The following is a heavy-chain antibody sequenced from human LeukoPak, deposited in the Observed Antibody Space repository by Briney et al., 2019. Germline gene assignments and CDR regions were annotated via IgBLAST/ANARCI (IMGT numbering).Heavy chain of an antibody. CDR1: GGTFNTSA. CDR2: ITPIFGTA. Sequence: GASVKVSCKASGGTFNTSAITWVRQVPGQGLEWMGGITPIFGTANSAQKFQGRVTITADKSTSTAYMELSSLRSEDTAVYYCAKDLQGTATPFDYWGQGTLVSVSS. J-gene: IGHJ4*02. V-gene: IGHV1-69*06. D-gene: IGHD2-21*02. CDR3: AKDLQGTATPFDY.